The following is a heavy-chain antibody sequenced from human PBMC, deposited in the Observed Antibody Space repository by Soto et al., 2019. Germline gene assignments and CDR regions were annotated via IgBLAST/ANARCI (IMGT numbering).Heavy chain of an antibody. J-gene: IGHJ4*02. V-gene: IGHV1-18*01. D-gene: IGHD4-17*01. CDR2: ISAYNGNT. CDR3: ARDETTFDY. CDR1: GYAFTRYG. Sequence: ASVKVSWKASGYAFTRYGISWVRQAPGQGLEWMGWISAYNGNTNYAQKLQGRVTMTTDTSTSTAYMELRSLRSEDTAVYYSARDETTFDYWGQGTLVTVSS.